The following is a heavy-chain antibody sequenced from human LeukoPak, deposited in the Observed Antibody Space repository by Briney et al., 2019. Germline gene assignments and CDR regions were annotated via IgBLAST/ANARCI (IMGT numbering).Heavy chain of an antibody. CDR1: EFHFSTHG. Sequence: GGTLRLSCAASEFHFSTHGMSWVRQAPGKGLEWVSVIYTGGNTYYADSVKGRFTISRDNSKNTLYLQMNSLRAEDTAVYYCAKEDVVVTAIWDLQAFPDYWGQGTPVTVSS. V-gene: IGHV3-23*03. CDR3: AKEDVVVTAIWDLQAFPDY. D-gene: IGHD2-21*02. J-gene: IGHJ4*02. CDR2: IYTGGNT.